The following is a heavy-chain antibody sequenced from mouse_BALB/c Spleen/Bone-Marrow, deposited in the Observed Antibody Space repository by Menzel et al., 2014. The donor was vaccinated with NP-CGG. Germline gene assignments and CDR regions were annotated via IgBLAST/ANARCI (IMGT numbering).Heavy chain of an antibody. Sequence: VQLKESGGDLVKPGGSLKLSCAAPGFTFSNYGMSWVRQIPDKRLEWVATISSGGTYTFYPDSVKGRFTISRDNTKNTLTLQMTSLKSEDTAMYYCARRRDYDYFDYWGQGTTLTVSS. CDR1: GFTFSNYG. D-gene: IGHD2-4*01. J-gene: IGHJ2*01. CDR2: ISSGGTYT. V-gene: IGHV5-6*01. CDR3: ARRRDYDYFDY.